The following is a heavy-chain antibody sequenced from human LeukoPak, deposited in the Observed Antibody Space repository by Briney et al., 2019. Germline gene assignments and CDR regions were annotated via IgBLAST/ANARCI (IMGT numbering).Heavy chain of an antibody. V-gene: IGHV4-59*01. J-gene: IGHJ3*02. CDR3: ARGPASITMIEFFDI. Sequence: PSETLSLTCTVSGGSISTYYWSWIRQPPGKGLEWIGYIYYRGNTNYNPSLQSRVSISVDTSKNQFSLKLSSVTAADTAVYYCARGPASITMIEFFDIWGQGTMVTVSS. CDR1: GGSISTYY. D-gene: IGHD3-22*01. CDR2: IYYRGNT.